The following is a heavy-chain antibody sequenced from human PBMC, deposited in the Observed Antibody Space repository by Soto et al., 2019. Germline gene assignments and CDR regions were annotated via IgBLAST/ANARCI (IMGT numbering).Heavy chain of an antibody. CDR3: ARTIYFGSGSSLGWFDP. CDR1: GYSCSVYG. V-gene: IGHV5-10-1*01. J-gene: IGHJ5*02. D-gene: IGHD3-10*01. Sequence: PGVSRTISCQGSGYSCSVYGITWMRQPAGKGLEWMGRIDSSDSQTYYSPSFRGHVTISVTKSITTVFLQWSSLKASDTAMYFCARTIYFGSGSSLGWFDPWGQGTLVTVSS. CDR2: IDSSDSQT.